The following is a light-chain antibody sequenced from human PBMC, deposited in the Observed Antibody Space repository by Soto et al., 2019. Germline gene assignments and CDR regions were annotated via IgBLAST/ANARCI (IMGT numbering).Light chain of an antibody. CDR1: SSNIGAGYD. CDR3: QSYDSSLSAHDV. Sequence: QPVLTQPPSVSGAPGQRVTISCTGSSSNIGAGYDVHWYQQLPGTAPKLLIYGNSNRPSGVPDRFSGSKSGTSASLAITGLQAEDEADYYCQSYDSSLSAHDVFGTGTKLTVL. V-gene: IGLV1-40*01. J-gene: IGLJ1*01. CDR2: GNS.